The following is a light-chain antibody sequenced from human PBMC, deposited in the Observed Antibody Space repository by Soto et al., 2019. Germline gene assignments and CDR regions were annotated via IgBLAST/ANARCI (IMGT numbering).Light chain of an antibody. V-gene: IGKV3-20*01. CDR3: QQYNNWPPWT. CDR1: QSVSNNY. J-gene: IGKJ1*01. Sequence: IVLTQSPGTLSLSPGERATLSCRASQSVSNNYLAWYQKKPGQAPRLLIYGASNRATGIPDRFSGSGSGTDFTLTISSLQSEDFAVYYCQQYNNWPPWTFGQGTKVDIK. CDR2: GAS.